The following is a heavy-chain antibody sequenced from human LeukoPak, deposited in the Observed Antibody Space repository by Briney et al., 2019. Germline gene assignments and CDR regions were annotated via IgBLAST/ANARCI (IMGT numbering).Heavy chain of an antibody. Sequence: ASVKVSCKASGYTFTSYAMNWVRQAPGQGLEWMGWISAYNGYTNYAQKFQFRVTMTTDTSTSTAYMELRSLTSDDTAVYYCARDKAVTTKLTQNFQHWGQGTLVTVSS. CDR1: GYTFTSYA. D-gene: IGHD1/OR15-1a*01. CDR3: ARDKAVTTKLTQNFQH. V-gene: IGHV1-18*01. J-gene: IGHJ1*01. CDR2: ISAYNGYT.